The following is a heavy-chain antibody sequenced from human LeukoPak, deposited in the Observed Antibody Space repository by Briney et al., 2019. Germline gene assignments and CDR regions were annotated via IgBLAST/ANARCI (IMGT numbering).Heavy chain of an antibody. J-gene: IGHJ4*02. CDR3: ARWSNWVFDY. CDR1: NGSISSYY. CDR2: IYSIGST. Sequence: SETLSLTCTVSNGSISSYYWSWIPQPPGKGLEWIGYIYSIGSTNYNPSLKSRVTISVDTSKNHFSLKLSSVTAADTAVYYCARWSNWVFDYWGQGTLVTVSS. V-gene: IGHV4-59*01. D-gene: IGHD1-1*01.